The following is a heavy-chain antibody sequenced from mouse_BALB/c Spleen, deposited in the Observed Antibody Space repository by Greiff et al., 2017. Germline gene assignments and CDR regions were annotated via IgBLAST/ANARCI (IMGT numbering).Heavy chain of an antibody. D-gene: IGHD2-4*01. CDR3: TRYPPLYYDYDEGYAMDY. J-gene: IGHJ4*01. V-gene: IGHV1-69*02. Sequence: QVQLQQSGAELVRPGASVKLSCKASGYTFTSYWINWVKQRPGQGLEWIGNIYPSDSYTNYNQKFKDKATLTVDKSSSTAYMQLSSPTSEDSAVYYCTRYPPLYYDYDEGYAMDYWGQGTSVTVSS. CDR2: IYPSDSYT. CDR1: GYTFTSYW.